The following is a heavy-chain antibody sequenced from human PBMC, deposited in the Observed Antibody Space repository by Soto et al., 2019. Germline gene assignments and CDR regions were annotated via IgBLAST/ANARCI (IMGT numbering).Heavy chain of an antibody. D-gene: IGHD3-9*01. V-gene: IGHV3-73*01. CDR2: IRSKANSYAT. J-gene: IGHJ5*02. CDR1: GFTFSGSA. CDR3: TSGVYDFDWLLSPPNWFDP. Sequence: GGSLRLSCAASGFTFSGSAMHWVRQASGKGLEWVGRIRSKANSYATAYAASVKGRFTISRDDSKNTAYLQMNSLKTEDTAVYYCTSGVYDFDWLLSPPNWFDPWGQGTLVTVSS.